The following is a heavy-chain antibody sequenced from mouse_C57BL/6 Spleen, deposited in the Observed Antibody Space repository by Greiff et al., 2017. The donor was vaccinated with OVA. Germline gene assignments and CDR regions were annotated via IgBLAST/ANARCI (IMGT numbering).Heavy chain of an antibody. CDR1: GFTFSDFY. Sequence: EVQLVESGGGLVQSGRSLRLSCATSGFTFSDFYMEWVRQAPGKGLEWIAASRNKANDYTTEYSASVKGRFIVSRDTSQSILYLQMNALRAEDTAIYYCARDAAGPFDYWGQGTTLTVSS. CDR2: SRNKANDYTT. J-gene: IGHJ2*01. V-gene: IGHV7-1*01. D-gene: IGHD3-3*01. CDR3: ARDAAGPFDY.